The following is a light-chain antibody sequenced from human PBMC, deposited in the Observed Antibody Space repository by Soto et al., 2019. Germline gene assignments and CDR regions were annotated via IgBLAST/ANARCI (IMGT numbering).Light chain of an antibody. Sequence: QSVLTQPGSVSGSPGQSVTISCTGTSSDVGVYNYVSWYQQYPGKAPKIMIYDVSKRPSGVPDRFSGSKSDNTASLTISGLQAEDEADYYCCSYAGSYTFVFGIGTKVTVL. V-gene: IGLV2-11*01. CDR1: SSDVGVYNY. J-gene: IGLJ1*01. CDR3: CSYAGSYTFV. CDR2: DVS.